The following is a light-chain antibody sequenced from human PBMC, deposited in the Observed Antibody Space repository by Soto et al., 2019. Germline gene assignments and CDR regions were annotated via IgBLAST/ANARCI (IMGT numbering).Light chain of an antibody. J-gene: IGLJ2*01. CDR1: SSNIGAGYD. CDR2: GNS. Sequence: QSVLTQPPSVSGAPGQRVTISCTGSSSNIGAGYDVHWYQQLPGTAPKLLIHGNSNRPSGVPDRFSGSKSGTSASLAITGLQAEDEADYYCQSYDSSLSGLGVFGGGTKLTGL. V-gene: IGLV1-40*01. CDR3: QSYDSSLSGLGV.